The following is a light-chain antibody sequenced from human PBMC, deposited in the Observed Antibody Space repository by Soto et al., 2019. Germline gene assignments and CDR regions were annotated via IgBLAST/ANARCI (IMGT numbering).Light chain of an antibody. V-gene: IGKV4-1*01. CDR3: QQYYSTPRT. Sequence: DIVMTQSADSLALSLCEMSTINCKSSQSVLYSSNNQNYFAWYQQKPGQPPKLLIYWASTRESGVPDRFSGSGSGTDFTLTISSLQAEDVAVYYCQQYYSTPRTFGQGTKMEIK. CDR2: WAS. CDR1: QSVLYSSNNQNY. J-gene: IGKJ2*01.